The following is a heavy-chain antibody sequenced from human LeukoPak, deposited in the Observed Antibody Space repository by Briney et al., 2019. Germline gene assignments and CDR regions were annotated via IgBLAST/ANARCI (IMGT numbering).Heavy chain of an antibody. D-gene: IGHD4-11*01. J-gene: IGHJ4*02. V-gene: IGHV3-30*02. CDR1: GFTFSSYG. CDR3: AKDLYSRRGYFDY. Sequence: GGSLRLSCAASGFTFSSYGMHGVRQAPGKWLVWVAFIWCGGSNKYYADSVKGRFTISRDNSKNTLYLQMNSLRAEDTAVYYCAKDLYSRRGYFDYWGQGTLVTVSS. CDR2: IWCGGSNK.